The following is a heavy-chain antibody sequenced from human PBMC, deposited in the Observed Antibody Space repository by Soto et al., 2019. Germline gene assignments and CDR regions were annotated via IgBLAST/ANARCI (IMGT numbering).Heavy chain of an antibody. Sequence: SETLSLTCTVSGGSISSSSYYWGWIRQPPGKGLEWIGSIYYSGSTYYNPSLKSRVTISVDTSKNQFSLKLSSVTAADTAVYYCARYVRHMITFGGEFDYWGQGTLVTVSS. V-gene: IGHV4-39*01. J-gene: IGHJ4*02. CDR3: ARYVRHMITFGGEFDY. CDR1: GGSISSSSYY. D-gene: IGHD3-16*01. CDR2: IYYSGST.